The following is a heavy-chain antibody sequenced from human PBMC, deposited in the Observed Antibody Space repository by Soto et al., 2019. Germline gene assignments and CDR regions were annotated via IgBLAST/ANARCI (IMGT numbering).Heavy chain of an antibody. V-gene: IGHV1-18*01. CDR2: ISAYNGNS. J-gene: IGHJ6*02. Sequence: ASVKVSCKASGYTFTSYGISWVRQAPGQGLEWVGWISAYNGNSNYAQKYHGRVTMTTDTSTNTAYMELSRLRSDDTAVYYCARDSNGVENYYYGMDVWGQGTTVTVSS. CDR3: ARDSNGVENYYYGMDV. D-gene: IGHD3-10*01. CDR1: GYTFTSYG.